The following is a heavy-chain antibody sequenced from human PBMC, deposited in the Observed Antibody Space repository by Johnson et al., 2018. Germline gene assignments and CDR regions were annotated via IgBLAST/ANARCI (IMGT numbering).Heavy chain of an antibody. J-gene: IGHJ6*03. CDR2: IYSGGST. Sequence: EVQLGEAGGGLIQPGGSLRLSCAASGFTVSSNYMSWVRQAPGKGLEWVSVIYSGGSTYYTDSVKGRFTISRDNSKNTLYLQMNSLRAEDTAVYYCARAPELAVAALSYYYYYMDVWGKGTTVTVSS. D-gene: IGHD6-19*01. V-gene: IGHV3-53*01. CDR1: GFTVSSNY. CDR3: ARAPELAVAALSYYYYYMDV.